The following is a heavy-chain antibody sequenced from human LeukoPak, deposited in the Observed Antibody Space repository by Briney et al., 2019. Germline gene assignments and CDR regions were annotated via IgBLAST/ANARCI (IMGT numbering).Heavy chain of an antibody. V-gene: IGHV3-33*06. Sequence: PGGSLRLSCAASGFIFSNYGMHWVRQAPGKGLDWVAVIWYDGSYKYYADSVKGRFTISRDNSKNTLYLQMNSLRAEDTAIYYCAKVVQYTASTGTGLDYWGQGTLATVSP. CDR1: GFIFSNYG. J-gene: IGHJ4*02. CDR3: AKVVQYTASTGTGLDY. CDR2: IWYDGSYK. D-gene: IGHD6-13*01.